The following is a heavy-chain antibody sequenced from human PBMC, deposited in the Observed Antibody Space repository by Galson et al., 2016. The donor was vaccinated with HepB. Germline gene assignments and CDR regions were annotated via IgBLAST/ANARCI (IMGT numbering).Heavy chain of an antibody. J-gene: IGHJ3*01. V-gene: IGHV1-18*01. CDR2: ISTARGNT. CDR3: ARGGYYDSSGSLRY. D-gene: IGHD3-22*01. CDR1: DYTFTNYG. Sequence: SVKVSCKASDYTFTNYGISWVRQAPGQGLEWMGWISTARGNTNYAQKFQGRVTMTTDTSTSTAYMELGSLTSDDTAVYYCARGGYYDSSGSLRYWGRGTVVTVSS.